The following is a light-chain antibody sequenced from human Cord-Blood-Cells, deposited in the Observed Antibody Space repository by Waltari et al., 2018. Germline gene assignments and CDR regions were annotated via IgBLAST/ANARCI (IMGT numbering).Light chain of an antibody. CDR3: SSYTSSSTWV. CDR1: SSDVGGYNY. Sequence: QSALTQPASVSGSPGQSLTISCTGTSSDVGGYNYVSWYQQHPGKAPKLMIYEVSNRPSGVSNRFSGSKSDNTASLTISGLQAEDEADYYCSSYTSSSTWVFGGGTKLTVL. CDR2: EVS. V-gene: IGLV2-14*01. J-gene: IGLJ3*02.